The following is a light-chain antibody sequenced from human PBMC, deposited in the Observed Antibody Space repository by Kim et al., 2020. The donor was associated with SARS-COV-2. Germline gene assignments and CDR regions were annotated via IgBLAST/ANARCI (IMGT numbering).Light chain of an antibody. CDR3: QQYDNWHRMYS. CDR1: QRIGTK. CDR2: RAS. Sequence: SPGDRVILSCRASQRIGTKLAWYQQKVGQAPRLLIYRASTRATGIPARFSGSGSGTDFTLTISSLQSDDVAIYHCQQYDNWHRMYSFGQGTKLEI. V-gene: IGKV3D-15*01. J-gene: IGKJ2*01.